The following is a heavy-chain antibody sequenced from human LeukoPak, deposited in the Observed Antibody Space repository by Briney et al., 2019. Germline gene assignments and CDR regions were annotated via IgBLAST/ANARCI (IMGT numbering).Heavy chain of an antibody. J-gene: IGHJ4*02. V-gene: IGHV3-23*01. CDR2: ITDSGGST. CDR1: GFTVSSYA. CDR3: AKGSSGSRPYYFDY. Sequence: GGSLRLSCAASGFTVSSYAMSWVRQAPGEGLEWVSAITDSGGSTYYSDSVKGRFTISRDNSKNTLYPQMNPLRAEDTAIYYCAKGSSGSRPYYFDYWGQGTLVSVS. D-gene: IGHD3-22*01.